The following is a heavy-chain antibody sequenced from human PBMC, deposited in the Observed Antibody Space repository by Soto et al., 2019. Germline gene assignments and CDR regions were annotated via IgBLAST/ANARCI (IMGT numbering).Heavy chain of an antibody. Sequence: QVQLQESGPGLVKSSQTLSLTCSVSGGTINSGDYFWSWIRQPPGKGLEWIGSIFYTWSTYYSPSLNNQASRSMDTAKNLFSPRLRSLTAADKAVYFCARVKATLYRDYYFDYWGQGTLVTVSS. CDR2: IFYTWST. D-gene: IGHD5-12*01. V-gene: IGHV4-30-4*01. CDR3: ARVKATLYRDYYFDY. CDR1: GGTINSGDYF. J-gene: IGHJ4*02.